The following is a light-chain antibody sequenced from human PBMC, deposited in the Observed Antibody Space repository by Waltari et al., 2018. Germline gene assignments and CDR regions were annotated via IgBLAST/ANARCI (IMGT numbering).Light chain of an antibody. V-gene: IGLV4-69*01. J-gene: IGLJ2*01. Sequence: QLVLTQSPSASASLGDSVKLTCTLSSGHSSYSSYSIAWHQQQPGKGPRFLMKLNSDGSHKRGDGIPDRFSGSSSGAERYLTISSLQSADEAEYYCQTWGAGFQIFGGGTKLAVL. CDR3: QTWGAGFQI. CDR2: LNSDGSH. CDR1: SGHSSYSSYS.